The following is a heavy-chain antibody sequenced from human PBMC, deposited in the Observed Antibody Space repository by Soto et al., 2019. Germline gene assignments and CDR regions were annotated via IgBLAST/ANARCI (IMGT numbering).Heavy chain of an antibody. CDR3: ASPEGYSSSWYYFQH. D-gene: IGHD6-13*01. CDR2: ISSSSSYI. J-gene: IGHJ1*01. CDR1: GFTFSSYS. Sequence: GGSLRLSCAASGFTFSSYSMNWVRQAPGKGLEWVSSISSSSSYIYYADSVKGRFTISRDNAKNSLYLQMNSLRAEDTAVYYCASPEGYSSSWYYFQHWGQGTLVTVSS. V-gene: IGHV3-21*01.